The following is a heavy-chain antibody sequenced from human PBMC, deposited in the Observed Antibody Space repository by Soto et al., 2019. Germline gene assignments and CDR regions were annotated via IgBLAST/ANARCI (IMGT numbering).Heavy chain of an antibody. J-gene: IGHJ6*02. CDR3: AKYRGRADPHSYGLDV. Sequence: QVQLVESGGGVVQPRRSLRLSCAASGFAFGTYGMHWVRQAPGKGLEWVAVTSYDGSKKYYADSVKGRFTISRDNSNNTVYMQMNSLRLEAMAIYYCAKYRGRADPHSYGLDVWGQGTTVAVSS. D-gene: IGHD3-10*01. CDR1: GFAFGTYG. CDR2: TSYDGSKK. V-gene: IGHV3-30*18.